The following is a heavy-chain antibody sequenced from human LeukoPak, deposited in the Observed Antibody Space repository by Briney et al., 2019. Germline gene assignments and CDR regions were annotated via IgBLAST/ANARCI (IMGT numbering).Heavy chain of an antibody. J-gene: IGHJ4*02. D-gene: IGHD3-10*01. CDR2: IRYDGSNK. V-gene: IGHV3-30*02. CDR1: GFTFNSNG. Sequence: GRSLRLSCAASGFTFNSNGMHWVRQAPGKGLEWVAFIRYDGSNKYYADSVKGRFTISRDNSKNTLYLQMNSLRAEDTAVYYCAKMLGDMVRGVIIPSSLGYWGQGTLVTVSS. CDR3: AKMLGDMVRGVIIPSSLGY.